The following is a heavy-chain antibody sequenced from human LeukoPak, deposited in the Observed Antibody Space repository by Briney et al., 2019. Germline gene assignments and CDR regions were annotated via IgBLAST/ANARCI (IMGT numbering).Heavy chain of an antibody. Sequence: SETLSLTCTVSGGSISSGGYYWSWIRQHPGKGLEWIGYIYYSGSTYYNPSLKSRVTISVDTSKNQFSLKLSSATAADTAVYYCAREVPSHPYCSSTSCHSWFDPWGQGTLVTVSS. CDR2: IYYSGST. D-gene: IGHD2-2*01. V-gene: IGHV4-31*03. CDR1: GGSISSGGYY. CDR3: AREVPSHPYCSSTSCHSWFDP. J-gene: IGHJ5*02.